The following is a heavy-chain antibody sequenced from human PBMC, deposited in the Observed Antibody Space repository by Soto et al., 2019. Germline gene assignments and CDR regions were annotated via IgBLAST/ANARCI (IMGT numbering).Heavy chain of an antibody. D-gene: IGHD3-22*01. CDR2: IKSKTDGGTT. CDR1: GFTFSNAW. V-gene: IGHV3-15*07. J-gene: IGHJ4*02. CDR3: TTDLAYDSSGYYYPFDY. Sequence: GGSLRLSCAASGFTFSNAWMNWVRQAPGKGLEWVGRIKSKTDGGTTDYAAPVKGRFTISREDSKNTLYLQMNSLKTEDTAVYYCTTDLAYDSSGYYYPFDYWGQGTLVTVSS.